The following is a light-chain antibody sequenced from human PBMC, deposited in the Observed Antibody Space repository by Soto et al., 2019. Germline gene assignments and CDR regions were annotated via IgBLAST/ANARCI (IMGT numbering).Light chain of an antibody. CDR3: QQRSNWPGT. CDR2: DAS. Sequence: EIVLTQSPATLSLSPGERATLSCRASQSVSSYLAWYQQKPGQAPRLLIYDASNRATGILARFSGSGSGTDFILTISSLEPEDFAVYYCQQRSNWPGTFGQGTKVEIK. J-gene: IGKJ1*01. CDR1: QSVSSY. V-gene: IGKV3-11*01.